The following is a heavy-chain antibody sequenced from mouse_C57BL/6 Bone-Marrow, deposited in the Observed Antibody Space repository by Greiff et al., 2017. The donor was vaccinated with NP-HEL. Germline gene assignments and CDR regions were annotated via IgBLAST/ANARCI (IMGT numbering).Heavy chain of an antibody. CDR1: GFTFSDYY. Sequence: EVKLVESGGGLVQPGGSLKLSCAASGFTFSDYYMYWVRQTPEKRLEWVAYISNGGGSTYYPDTVKGRFTISRDNAKNTLYLQMSRLKSEDTAMYYCARCYGSSYWYFDVWGTGTTVTVSS. CDR3: ARCYGSSYWYFDV. CDR2: ISNGGGST. J-gene: IGHJ1*03. V-gene: IGHV5-12*01. D-gene: IGHD1-1*01.